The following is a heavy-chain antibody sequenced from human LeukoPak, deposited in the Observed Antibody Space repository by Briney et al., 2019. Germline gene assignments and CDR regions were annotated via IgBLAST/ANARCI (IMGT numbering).Heavy chain of an antibody. V-gene: IGHV3-21*06. Sequence: GGSLRLSCAASGFRFYLFNMKWVRQAPGKGLEWVSSITSSGTYITYVDSVQGRFTISRDNAKNSLYLQMNSLRVDDTALYYCARASGGWDLDYWGHGTLVTVSS. CDR3: ARASGGWDLDY. CDR1: GFRFYLFN. J-gene: IGHJ4*01. CDR2: ITSSGTYI. D-gene: IGHD1-26*01.